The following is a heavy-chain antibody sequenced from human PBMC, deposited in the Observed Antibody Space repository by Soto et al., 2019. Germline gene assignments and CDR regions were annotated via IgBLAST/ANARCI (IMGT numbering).Heavy chain of an antibody. J-gene: IGHJ6*02. CDR1: GYTFTGYY. D-gene: IGHD6-6*01. Sequence: ASVKVSCKASGYTFTGYYMHWVRQAPGQGLEWMGWINPNSGGTNYAQKFQGRVTMTRDTSISTAYMGLSRLRSDDTAVYYCAQSIAARPGYYYYYGMDVWGQGTTVTVSS. CDR2: INPNSGGT. CDR3: AQSIAARPGYYYYYGMDV. V-gene: IGHV1-2*02.